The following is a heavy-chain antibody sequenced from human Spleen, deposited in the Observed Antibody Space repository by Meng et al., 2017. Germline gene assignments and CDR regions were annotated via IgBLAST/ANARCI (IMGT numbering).Heavy chain of an antibody. CDR2: INPNRGDT. Sequence: ASVKVSCKASGYNFIGGYWLYWVRQAPGQGLEWIGWINPNRGDTKYAHKFLGRVTMTSDTSISTAYMELSNLTSEDTAVYYCARGQGSGWYTFSTYYYYGMDVWGQGTTVTVSS. CDR1: GYNFIGGY. CDR3: ARGQGSGWYTFSTYYYYGMDV. D-gene: IGHD6-19*01. J-gene: IGHJ6*02. V-gene: IGHV1-2*07.